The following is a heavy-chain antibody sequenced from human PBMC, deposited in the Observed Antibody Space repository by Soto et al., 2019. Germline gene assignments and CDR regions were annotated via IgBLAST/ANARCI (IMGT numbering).Heavy chain of an antibody. CDR3: ARVSGRYYYGMDV. Sequence: QVQLQESGPGLVKPSGTLSLTCAVSRGSISSSNWWSWVRQPPGKGLEWIGEIDHSGSTNYNPSLKSRVTISVDKSKNQFYVKLSSVTAADTVVYYCARVSGRYYYGMDVWGQGTTVTVSS. J-gene: IGHJ6*02. CDR2: IDHSGST. D-gene: IGHD1-26*01. CDR1: RGSISSSNW. V-gene: IGHV4-4*02.